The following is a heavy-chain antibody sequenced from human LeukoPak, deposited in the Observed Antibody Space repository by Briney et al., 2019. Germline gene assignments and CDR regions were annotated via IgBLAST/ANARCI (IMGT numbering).Heavy chain of an antibody. CDR1: GGSISGYY. V-gene: IGHV4-59*08. J-gene: IGHJ6*02. Sequence: SETLSLTCTVCGGSISGYYWSWIRLPPGKGLEWIAYIHYSGTTNYNPSLRSRVTISVDTSKNQFSLKVNSVTATDTAVYFCARHDSYALGSHPLDVWGQGTTVIVSS. CDR3: ARHDSYALGSHPLDV. D-gene: IGHD3-10*01. CDR2: IHYSGTT.